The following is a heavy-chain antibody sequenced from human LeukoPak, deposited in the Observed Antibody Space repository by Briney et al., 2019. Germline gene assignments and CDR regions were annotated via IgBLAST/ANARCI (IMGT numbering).Heavy chain of an antibody. CDR2: INHSGST. V-gene: IGHV4-34*01. CDR3: ARLKQLVGREYYFDY. D-gene: IGHD6-6*01. Sequence: PSETLSLTCAVYGGSFSGYYWSWIRQPPGKGLEWIGEINHSGSTNYNPSLKSRVTISVDTSKNQFSLKLSSVTAADTAVYYCARLKQLVGREYYFDYWGQGTLVTVSS. J-gene: IGHJ4*02. CDR1: GGSFSGYY.